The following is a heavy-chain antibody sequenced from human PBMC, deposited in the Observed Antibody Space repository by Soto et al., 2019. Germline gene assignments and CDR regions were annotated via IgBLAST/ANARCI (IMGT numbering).Heavy chain of an antibody. Sequence: DVQVLESGGGLVQPGGSLSLSCAASGFTFSSNAMTWVRQAPGKGLEWVSTISGRGDDTYYADTVKGRFTISRDSPRNTMYLQINSLRPEATDEYYCVKGRWGSPSDYWGQGTLVTVSS. CDR1: GFTFSSNA. CDR2: ISGRGDDT. CDR3: VKGRWGSPSDY. D-gene: IGHD7-27*01. J-gene: IGHJ4*02. V-gene: IGHV3-23*01.